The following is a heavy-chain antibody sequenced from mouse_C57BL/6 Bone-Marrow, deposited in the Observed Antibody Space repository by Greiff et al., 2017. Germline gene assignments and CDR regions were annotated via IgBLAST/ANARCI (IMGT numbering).Heavy chain of an antibody. D-gene: IGHD1-1*01. CDR2: INPSTGGT. V-gene: IGHV1-42*01. CDR1: GYSFTGYY. J-gene: IGHJ2*01. CDR3: AKAHYYGLDY. Sequence: EVKLQESGPELVKPGASVKISCKASGYSFTGYYMNWVKQSPEKSLEWIGAINPSTGGTTYNQKFKAKATLTVDKSSSTAYMQLKSLTSEDSAVYYCAKAHYYGLDYWGQGTTLTVSS.